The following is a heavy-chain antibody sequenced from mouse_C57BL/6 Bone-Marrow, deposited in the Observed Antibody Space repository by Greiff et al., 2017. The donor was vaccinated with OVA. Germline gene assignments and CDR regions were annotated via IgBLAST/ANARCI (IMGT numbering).Heavy chain of an antibody. CDR2: IDPSDSYT. J-gene: IGHJ2*01. Sequence: VQLQQPGAELVKPGASVKLSCKASGYTFTSYWMQWVKQRPGQGLEWIGEIDPSDSYTNYNQKFKGKATLTVDTSSSTAYMQLSSLTSEDSAVYYCAREDWGVPDYWGQGTTLTVSS. CDR1: GYTFTSYW. V-gene: IGHV1-50*01. CDR3: AREDWGVPDY. D-gene: IGHD4-1*01.